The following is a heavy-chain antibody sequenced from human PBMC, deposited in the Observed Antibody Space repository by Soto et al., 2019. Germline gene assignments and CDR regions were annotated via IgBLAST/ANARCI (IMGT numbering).Heavy chain of an antibody. D-gene: IGHD6-6*01. Sequence: GASVKVSCKASGYTFTSYAMHWVRQAPGQRLEWMGWINAVNGNTKYSQKFQGRVTITRDTSTSTAYMELSSLTSEDTAVYYCARVSSSPAGYYYYGMDVWGQGTTVTVSS. CDR1: GYTFTSYA. V-gene: IGHV1-3*01. CDR3: ARVSSSPAGYYYYGMDV. CDR2: INAVNGNT. J-gene: IGHJ6*02.